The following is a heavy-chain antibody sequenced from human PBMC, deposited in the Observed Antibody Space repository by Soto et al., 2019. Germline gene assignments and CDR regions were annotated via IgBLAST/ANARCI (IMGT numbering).Heavy chain of an antibody. CDR3: ARAWTRPSYYYGMDV. D-gene: IGHD1-1*01. Sequence: SETLSLTCAVSGGSISSGGYSRSWIRQPPGKGLEWIGYLYHSGSTYCNPSLKSRVTISVDRSKNQFSLKLSSVTAADTAVYYCARAWTRPSYYYGMDVWGEGTTVTVS. CDR2: LYHSGST. V-gene: IGHV4-30-2*01. CDR1: GGSISSGGYS. J-gene: IGHJ6*02.